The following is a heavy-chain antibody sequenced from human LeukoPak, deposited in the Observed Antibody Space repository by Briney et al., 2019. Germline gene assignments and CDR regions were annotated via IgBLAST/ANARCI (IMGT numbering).Heavy chain of an antibody. D-gene: IGHD6-13*01. CDR2: ISGSGGNT. CDR3: VRDLGYSSSWHYFDY. CDR1: GFTFSSHA. V-gene: IGHV3-23*01. Sequence: GGSLRLSCAPSGFTFSSHAMSWVRQAPGKGLEWVSGISGSGGNTYYADSVKGRFTISRDNSKNTLYLQMSSLRAEDTAVYYCVRDLGYSSSWHYFDYWGQGTLVTVSS. J-gene: IGHJ4*02.